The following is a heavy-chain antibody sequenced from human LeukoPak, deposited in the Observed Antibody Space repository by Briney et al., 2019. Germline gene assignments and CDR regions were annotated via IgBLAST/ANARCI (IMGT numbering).Heavy chain of an antibody. V-gene: IGHV4-59*08. J-gene: IGHJ4*02. CDR1: GGSISSYY. CDR3: ARRTAMAYFDY. Sequence: SETLSLTCTVSGGSISSYYWSWIRQPPGKGLEWIGYIYYSGSTNHNPSLKSRVTISVDTSKNQFSLKLSSVTAADTAVYYCARRTAMAYFDYWGQGTLVTVSS. CDR2: IYYSGST. D-gene: IGHD5-18*01.